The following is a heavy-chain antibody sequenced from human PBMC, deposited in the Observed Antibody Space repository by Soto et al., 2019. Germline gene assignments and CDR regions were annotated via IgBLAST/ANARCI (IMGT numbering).Heavy chain of an antibody. CDR2: ISAYNGNT. J-gene: IGHJ6*02. D-gene: IGHD2-15*01. CDR1: GYTFTSYG. Sequence: GASVKVSCKASGYTFTSYGISWVRQAPGQGLEWTGWISAYNGNTNYARKLQGRVTMTTDTSTSTAYMELRSLRSDDTAVYYCARDLDIVVVVAARTQRDYYYYGMDVWGQGNPGHRLL. V-gene: IGHV1-18*01. CDR3: ARDLDIVVVVAARTQRDYYYYGMDV.